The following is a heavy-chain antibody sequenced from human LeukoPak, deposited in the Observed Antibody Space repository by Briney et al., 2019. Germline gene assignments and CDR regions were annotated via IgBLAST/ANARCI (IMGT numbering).Heavy chain of an antibody. V-gene: IGHV3-30*02. D-gene: IGHD4-17*01. CDR2: IRYDGSNK. J-gene: IGHJ6*03. Sequence: GGSLRLSCAASGFTFSSYGMHWVRQAPGKGLEWVAFIRYDGSNKYYADSVKGRFTISRDNSKNTLYLQMNSLRAEDTAVYYCARARFETTVTTLVRKKDYYCYNMDVWGKGTTVTVSS. CDR1: GFTFSSYG. CDR3: ARARFETTVTTLVRKKDYYCYNMDV.